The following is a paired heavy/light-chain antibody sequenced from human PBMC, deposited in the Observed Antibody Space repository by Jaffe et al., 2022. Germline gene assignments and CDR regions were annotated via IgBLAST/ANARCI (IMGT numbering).Heavy chain of an antibody. D-gene: IGHD2-8*02. CDR3: ARGAGYCLGGVCYSDYYMDV. V-gene: IGHV4-30-2*01. Sequence: QLQLQESGSGLVKPSQTLSLTCAVSGGSISSGGYSWGWIRQPPGKGLEWIGYIYDSGSTQYNPSLKSRVTISVDRSKNQFSLKLSSMTAADTAVYYCARGAGYCLGGVCYSDYYMDVWGKGTTVTVSS. J-gene: IGHJ6*03. CDR1: GGSISSGGYS. CDR2: IYDSGST.
Light chain of an antibody. CDR2: GAS. V-gene: IGKV3-15*01. CDR1: QSVSSN. Sequence: EIVMTQSPATLSVSPGEGATLSCRASQSVSSNLAWYQQKPGQAPRLLIYGASTRATGIPARFSGSGSGTEFTLTISSLQSEDFAVYYCHHYNNWPPMYTFGQGTKLEIK. CDR3: HHYNNWPPMYT. J-gene: IGKJ2*01.